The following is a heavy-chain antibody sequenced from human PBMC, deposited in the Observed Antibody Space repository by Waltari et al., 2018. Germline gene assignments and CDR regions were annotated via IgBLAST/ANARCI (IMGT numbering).Heavy chain of an antibody. CDR1: GFSSSTYN. J-gene: IGHJ4*02. Sequence: EVQLMESGGGLVRPGGSLRLSCASSGFSSSTYNMNWVRQAPGKGLEWVSSISSDGAYMHYADSVKGRFTISRDNAKNSLYLQLNSLRAEDTAMYYCATGGWGFYLGYWGQGTLVTVSS. V-gene: IGHV3-21*02. CDR2: ISSDGAYM. D-gene: IGHD7-27*01. CDR3: ATGGWGFYLGY.